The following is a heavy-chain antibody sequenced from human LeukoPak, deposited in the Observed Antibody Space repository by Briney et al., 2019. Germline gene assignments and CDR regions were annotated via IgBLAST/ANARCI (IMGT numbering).Heavy chain of an antibody. CDR1: GGSICIYY. J-gene: IGHJ4*02. V-gene: IGHV4-4*07. CDR2: IYASGST. CDR3: ARDSNLEYSSTRGLGR. Sequence: SGTLSLTCTVSGGSICIYYWSCIWQPAGKGLEWIGRIYASGSTYYNPSLKSRVTMSVATSKNQFSMTLTTVTAADTAVYYCARDSNLEYSSTRGLGRWGQGTLVTVSS. D-gene: IGHD6-6*01.